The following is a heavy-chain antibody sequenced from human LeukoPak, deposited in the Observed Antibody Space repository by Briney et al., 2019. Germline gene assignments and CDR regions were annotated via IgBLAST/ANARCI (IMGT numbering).Heavy chain of an antibody. J-gene: IGHJ4*02. CDR3: ARASDYGDHGDY. CDR2: IYYSGST. D-gene: IGHD4-17*01. Sequence: SETLSLTCTVSGGSISSYYRSWIRQPPGKGLEWIGYIYYSGSTNYNPSLKSRVTISVDTSKNQFSLKLSSVTAADTAVYYCARASDYGDHGDYWGQGTLVTVSS. V-gene: IGHV4-59*08. CDR1: GGSISSYY.